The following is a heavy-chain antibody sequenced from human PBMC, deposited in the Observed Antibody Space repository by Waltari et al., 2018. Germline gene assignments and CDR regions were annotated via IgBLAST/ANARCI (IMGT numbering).Heavy chain of an antibody. Sequence: QVQLQESGPRLVKPSETQSLTCTVSGGSLRRRYWSWIRQSPGKGLEWVGYVFHSGSTNYNPSLKSRVTMSLDTSKSQFSLKLTSVTPADTAVYYCARDILHSFYYYMDVWGKGTMVTVSS. CDR3: ARDILHSFYYYMDV. J-gene: IGHJ6*03. CDR1: GGSLRRRY. D-gene: IGHD5-18*01. CDR2: VFHSGST. V-gene: IGHV4-59*11.